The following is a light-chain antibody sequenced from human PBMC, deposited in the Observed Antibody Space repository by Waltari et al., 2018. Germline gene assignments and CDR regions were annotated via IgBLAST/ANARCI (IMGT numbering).Light chain of an antibody. V-gene: IGKV3-20*01. CDR2: DTS. CDR3: QQYHTPLS. J-gene: IGKJ1*01. CDR1: QSVETTR. Sequence: EIVLTQSPGTLSLSAGERATLSCRASQSVETTRLGWYQQKPGQAPRLLIYDTSSRATGIPDRFSGSGSGTDFTLTISRLEPEDFAVYFCQQYHTPLSFGQGTKVEI.